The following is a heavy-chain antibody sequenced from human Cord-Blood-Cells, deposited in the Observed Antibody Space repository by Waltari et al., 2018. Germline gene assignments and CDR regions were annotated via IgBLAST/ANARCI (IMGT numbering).Heavy chain of an antibody. D-gene: IGHD3-22*01. CDR1: GYTLTELF. J-gene: IGHJ4*02. CDR3: ATNTPPYDSSGYYFDY. CDR2: FDPEDGET. Sequence: QVQLVQSGAEGKKPGASVKVSCKVSGYTLTELFMHRVRQAPGKGLEWMGGFDPEDGETIYAQKFQGRVTMTEDTSTDTAYMELSSLRSEDTAVYYCATNTPPYDSSGYYFDYWGQGTLVTVSS. V-gene: IGHV1-24*01.